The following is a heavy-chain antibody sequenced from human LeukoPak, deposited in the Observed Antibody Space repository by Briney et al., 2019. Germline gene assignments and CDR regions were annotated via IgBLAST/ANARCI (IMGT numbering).Heavy chain of an antibody. J-gene: IGHJ4*02. CDR1: GGSISSGDSY. Sequence: SQTLPLTCSVTGGSISSGDSYWSWIRQPPGKGLEWIGYLYDNDNTYYNPSLKSRVTMSLDMSKNQFSLKLNSVTATDTAVYYCARGRYFDYWGQGTLVTVSS. CDR3: ARGRYFDY. V-gene: IGHV4-30-4*01. CDR2: LYDNDNT.